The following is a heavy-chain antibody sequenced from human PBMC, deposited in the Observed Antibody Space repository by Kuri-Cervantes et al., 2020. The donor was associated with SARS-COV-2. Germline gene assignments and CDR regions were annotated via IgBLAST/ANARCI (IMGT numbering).Heavy chain of an antibody. J-gene: IGHJ6*02. V-gene: IGHV1-18*01. CDR2: ISAHNGNT. D-gene: IGHD2-2*01. CDR3: ARDIYSPNCSSTSCPYYYYYYGMDV. Sequence: GGSLRLSCKASGYTFNNYGISWVRQAPGQGLEWMGWISAHNGNTNYAQKVQGRVTMTTDTSTNTAYMELRSLRSDDTAVYYCARDIYSPNCSSTSCPYYYYYYGMDVWGQGTTVTVSS. CDR1: GYTFNNYG.